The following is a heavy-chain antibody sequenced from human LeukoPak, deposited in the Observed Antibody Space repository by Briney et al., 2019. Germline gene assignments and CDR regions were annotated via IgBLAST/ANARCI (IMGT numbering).Heavy chain of an antibody. V-gene: IGHV4-34*01. J-gene: IGHJ4*02. Sequence: SETLSLTCAVYGESSFSNYYWSWIRQTPGGALEWIGEINHSGYTNYNPSLKSRVTLSIDTSKNQFSLRLNSVTAAGTAVYYCSRQVVGNDYWGQGTLVTVSS. CDR1: GESSFSNYY. CDR3: SRQVVGNDY. D-gene: IGHD3-22*01. CDR2: INHSGYT.